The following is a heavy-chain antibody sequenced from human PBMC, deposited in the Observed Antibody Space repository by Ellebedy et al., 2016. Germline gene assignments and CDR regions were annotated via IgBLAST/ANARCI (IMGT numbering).Heavy chain of an antibody. J-gene: IGHJ3*02. Sequence: GGSLRLSCAASGFTVSSYFMSWVRQAPGKGLEWVSAVVGSGERTFYADSVKGRFTISRDNSKNMLYLQMSSLKVEDTAVYYCAGGYDSHGFDIWGQGTMVTVSS. CDR3: AGGYDSHGFDI. CDR1: GFTVSSYF. D-gene: IGHD2-2*01. CDR2: VVGSGERT. V-gene: IGHV3-23*01.